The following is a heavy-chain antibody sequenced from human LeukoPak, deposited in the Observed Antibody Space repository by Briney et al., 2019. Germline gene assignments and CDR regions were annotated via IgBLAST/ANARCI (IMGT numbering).Heavy chain of an antibody. CDR2: INHSGST. J-gene: IGHJ5*02. V-gene: IGHV4-34*01. Sequence: SETLSLTCAVYGGSFSGYYWSWIRQPPGKGLEWIGEINHSGSTNYNPSLKSRVTISVDTSKNQFSLKLSSVTAADTAVYYCARGIAAAANWFDPWGQGTLVIVSS. D-gene: IGHD6-13*01. CDR1: GGSFSGYY. CDR3: ARGIAAAANWFDP.